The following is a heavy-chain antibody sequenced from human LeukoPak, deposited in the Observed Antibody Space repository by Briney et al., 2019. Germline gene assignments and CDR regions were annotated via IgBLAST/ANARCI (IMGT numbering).Heavy chain of an antibody. Sequence: GASVKVSCKASGYTFNSYGLNWVRQAPEQGLEWMGWISAYNGNTNYAQKLQGRVTMTTDTSTSTAYMELRSLRSDDTAVYYCARDQITMVRGYDPDYYFDYWGQGTLVTVSS. CDR3: ARDQITMVRGYDPDYYFDY. CDR2: ISAYNGNT. CDR1: GYTFNSYG. D-gene: IGHD3-10*01. J-gene: IGHJ4*02. V-gene: IGHV1-18*01.